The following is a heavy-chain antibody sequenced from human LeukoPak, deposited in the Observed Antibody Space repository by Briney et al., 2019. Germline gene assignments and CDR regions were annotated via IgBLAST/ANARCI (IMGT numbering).Heavy chain of an antibody. Sequence: PGGSLRLSCAASRFTFSSYAMSWVRQAPGKGLEWVSAISGSGGSTYYADSVKGRFTISRDNSKNTLYLQMNSLRAEDTAVYYCASQDPDLGAFDIWGQGTMVTVSS. D-gene: IGHD3-16*01. CDR2: ISGSGGST. V-gene: IGHV3-23*01. CDR3: ASQDPDLGAFDI. CDR1: RFTFSSYA. J-gene: IGHJ3*02.